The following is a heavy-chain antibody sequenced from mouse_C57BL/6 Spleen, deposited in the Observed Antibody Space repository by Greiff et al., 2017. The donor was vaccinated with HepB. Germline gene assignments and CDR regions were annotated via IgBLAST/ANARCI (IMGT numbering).Heavy chain of an antibody. Sequence: EVKLVESGGGLVQPGGSLKLSCAASGFTFSDYGMAWVRQAPRKGPEWVAFISNLAYSIYYADTVTGRFTISRENAKNTLYLEMSSLRSEDTAMYYCARNPDGGYFDVWGTGTTVTVSS. CDR3: ARNPDGGYFDV. V-gene: IGHV5-15*01. J-gene: IGHJ1*03. CDR1: GFTFSDYG. CDR2: ISNLAYSI.